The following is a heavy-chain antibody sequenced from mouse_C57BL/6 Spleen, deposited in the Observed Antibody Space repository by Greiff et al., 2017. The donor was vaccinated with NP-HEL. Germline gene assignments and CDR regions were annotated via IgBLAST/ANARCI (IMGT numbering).Heavy chain of an antibody. CDR1: GYTFTSYW. V-gene: IGHV1-64*01. CDR3: AREGDYDDGYYFDY. D-gene: IGHD2-4*01. J-gene: IGHJ2*01. Sequence: QVQLQQPGAELVKPGASVKLSCKASGYTFTSYWMHWVKQRPGQGLEWIGMIHPNSGSTNYNEKFKSKATLTVDKSSSTAYMQLSSLTSEDSAVYYCAREGDYDDGYYFDYWGQGTTLTVSS. CDR2: IHPNSGST.